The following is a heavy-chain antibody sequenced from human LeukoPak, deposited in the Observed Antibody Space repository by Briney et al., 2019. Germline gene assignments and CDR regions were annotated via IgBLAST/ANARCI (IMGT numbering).Heavy chain of an antibody. Sequence: GGSLRLSCAASGFTFSTYGMHWVRQAPGKGLEWVAFIRYDGCNKYYVDSVKGRFTISRDNSKNMLYLQMNSLRAEDTAVYYCAKDWWEPKPSPHFDYWGQGTLVTIST. D-gene: IGHD1-14*01. V-gene: IGHV3-30*02. J-gene: IGHJ4*02. CDR2: IRYDGCNK. CDR1: GFTFSTYG. CDR3: AKDWWEPKPSPHFDY.